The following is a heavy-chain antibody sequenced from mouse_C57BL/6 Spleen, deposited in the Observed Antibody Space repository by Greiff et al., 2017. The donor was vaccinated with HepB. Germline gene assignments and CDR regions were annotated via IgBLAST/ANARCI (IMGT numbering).Heavy chain of an antibody. J-gene: IGHJ3*01. Sequence: QVQLQQSGAELVRPGTSVKLSCKASGYTFTSYWMHWVKQRPGQGLEWIGVIDPSDSYTNYNQKFKGKATLTVDTSSSTAYMQLSSLTSEDSAVYYCAGAWDYDGGAWFAYWGQGTLVTVSA. V-gene: IGHV1-59*01. CDR3: AGAWDYDGGAWFAY. D-gene: IGHD2-4*01. CDR1: GYTFTSYW. CDR2: IDPSDSYT.